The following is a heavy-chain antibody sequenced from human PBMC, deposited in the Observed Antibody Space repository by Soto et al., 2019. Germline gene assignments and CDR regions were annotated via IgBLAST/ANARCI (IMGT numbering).Heavy chain of an antibody. V-gene: IGHV4-30-4*01. CDR1: GGSIRSGDYL. D-gene: IGHD3-3*01. J-gene: IGHJ5*02. CDR3: ARASPLGSGFNRFDP. CDR2: IYYSGST. Sequence: QVQLQESGPRLVKPSQTLSLTCTVSGGSIRSGDYLWSWIRQPPGKGLEWIGYIYYSGSTYYNPSLKRRVTISLDTSKNQFPLKLISVTAADTAVYYCARASPLGSGFNRFDPWGQGILVTVSS.